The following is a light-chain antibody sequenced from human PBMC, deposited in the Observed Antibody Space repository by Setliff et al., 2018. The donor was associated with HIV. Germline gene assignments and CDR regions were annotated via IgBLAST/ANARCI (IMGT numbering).Light chain of an antibody. V-gene: IGLV2-11*01. CDR3: CPDADSYISHDV. J-gene: IGLJ1*01. Sequence: QSVLTQPRSVSGSPGQSVAISCTGSSSDVGGYDSVSWYQQHPDKAPKLMIYEVTKRPSGVPDRFSGAKSGNTATLTISGLQAYDDADYYCCPDADSYISHDVFGTGTKVTVL. CDR1: SSDVGGYDS. CDR2: EVT.